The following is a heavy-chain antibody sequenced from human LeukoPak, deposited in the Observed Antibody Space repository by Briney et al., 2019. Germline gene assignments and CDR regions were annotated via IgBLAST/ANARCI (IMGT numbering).Heavy chain of an antibody. CDR3: TRENYVPDS. CDR2: ISGGGSAT. CDR1: GYTFSPYW. V-gene: IGHV3-7*03. Sequence: GGSLRLSCVASGYTFSPYWMSWVRQTPGKGLEWVASISGGGSATYYVDSVRGRFTISRDDAKNSLFLQMNGLRADDTAVYYCTRENYVPDSWGQGTLVTVSS. D-gene: IGHD3-10*02. J-gene: IGHJ4*02.